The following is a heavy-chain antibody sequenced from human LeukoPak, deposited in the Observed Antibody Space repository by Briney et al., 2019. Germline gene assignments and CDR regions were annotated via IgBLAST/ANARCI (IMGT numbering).Heavy chain of an antibody. CDR3: AKDPMFGDYVGGVDY. CDR2: ISGSGGST. CDR1: GFTFSSYA. J-gene: IGHJ4*02. V-gene: IGHV3-23*01. Sequence: PGGSLRLSCAASGFTFSSYAMSWVRQAPGKGLEWVSAISGSGGSTYYADSVKGRFTISRDNSKNTLYLQMNSLGAEDTAVYYCAKDPMFGDYVGGVDYWGQGTLVTVSS. D-gene: IGHD3-10*02.